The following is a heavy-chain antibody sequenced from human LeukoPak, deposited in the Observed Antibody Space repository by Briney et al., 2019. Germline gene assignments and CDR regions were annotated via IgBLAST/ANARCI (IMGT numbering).Heavy chain of an antibody. V-gene: IGHV1-46*01. Sequence: ASVKVSCKASGYTFTSYYMHWMRQAPGQGLEWMGIINPSGGSTSYAQKFQGRVTMTRDTSTSTVYMELSSLRSEDTAVYYCAREGIQLRSIVYWGQGTLVTVSS. CDR2: INPSGGST. D-gene: IGHD5-18*01. CDR3: AREGIQLRSIVY. CDR1: GYTFTSYY. J-gene: IGHJ4*02.